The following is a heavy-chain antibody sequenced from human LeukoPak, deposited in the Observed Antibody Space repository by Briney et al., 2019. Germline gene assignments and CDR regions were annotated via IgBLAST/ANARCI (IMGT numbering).Heavy chain of an antibody. CDR1: GFTFGSSV. V-gene: IGHV3-23*01. J-gene: IGHJ4*02. D-gene: IGHD6-19*01. Sequence: GGSLRLSCAASGFTFGSSVMNWVRQAPGKGLEWVSGISANGGSTYYADSVKGRFTISRDTSKSTLYLQMSSLRAEDTAVYYCAKAWSSDWYDYWGQGTLVTVSS. CDR3: AKAWSSDWYDY. CDR2: ISANGGST.